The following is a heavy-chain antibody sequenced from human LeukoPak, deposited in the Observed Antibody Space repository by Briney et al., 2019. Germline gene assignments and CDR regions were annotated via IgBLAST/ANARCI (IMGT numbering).Heavy chain of an antibody. CDR2: ISSSSGYI. V-gene: IGHV3-21*04. CDR3: ARDFTPSFDYDTGRRFFDGLDI. J-gene: IGHJ3*02. CDR1: GFTFSSYS. D-gene: IGHD4/OR15-4a*01. Sequence: PGGSLRLSCAASGFTFSSYSMNWVRQAPGKGLEWVSSISSSSGYIYYADSVKGRFTISRDNARNSLFLQMDSLRAEDAAMYYCARDFTPSFDYDTGRRFFDGLDIWGQGTMVTVSS.